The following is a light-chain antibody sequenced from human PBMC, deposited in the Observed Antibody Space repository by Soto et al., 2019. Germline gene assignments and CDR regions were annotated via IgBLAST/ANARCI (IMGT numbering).Light chain of an antibody. CDR2: AAS. Sequence: EIVLTQSPGTLSLSPGERATLSCRASQSVSRNSFAWYQQKPGQAPRLLNYAASSRATGIADRFSGSGSGTDFTLTISRLEPEDFAVYYCQQYDTSAWTFGQGTRVEVK. V-gene: IGKV3-20*01. CDR1: QSVSRNS. CDR3: QQYDTSAWT. J-gene: IGKJ1*01.